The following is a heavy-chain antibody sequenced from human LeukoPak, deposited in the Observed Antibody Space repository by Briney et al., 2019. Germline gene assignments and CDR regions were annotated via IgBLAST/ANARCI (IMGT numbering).Heavy chain of an antibody. V-gene: IGHV3-30*18. CDR1: GFTFSNYA. CDR2: ISDDGSNK. D-gene: IGHD6-19*01. CDR3: AKDRYSSGWYSDFDY. Sequence: GGSLRLSCAASGFTFSNYAMHWVRQAPGKGLEWVAVISDDGSNKYYGDSVKGRFTISRDNSKNTVYLQMNSLRAEDTAVYYCAKDRYSSGWYSDFDYWGQGTLLTVSS. J-gene: IGHJ4*02.